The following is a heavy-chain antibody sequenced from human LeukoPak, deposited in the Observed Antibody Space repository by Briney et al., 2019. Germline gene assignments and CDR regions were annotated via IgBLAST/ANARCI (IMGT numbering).Heavy chain of an antibody. V-gene: IGHV3-74*01. CDR2: INSDGRST. J-gene: IGHJ4*02. CDR3: ARSAYPGNAVIED. Sequence: GGSLRLSCAGSGITFSSYWMHWVRQAPGKGLVWVSRINSDGRSTNYADSVKGRFTISRDNAKNTLYLQMNSLRAEDTAVYYCARSAYPGNAVIEDWGRGTLVTVSS. CDR1: GITFSSYW. D-gene: IGHD4-23*01.